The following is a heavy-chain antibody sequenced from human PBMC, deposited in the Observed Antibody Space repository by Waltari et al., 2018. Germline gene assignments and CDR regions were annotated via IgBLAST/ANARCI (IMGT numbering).Heavy chain of an antibody. V-gene: IGHV3-74*03. D-gene: IGHD1-7*01. J-gene: IGHJ4*02. CDR3: ANLEAVGY. Sequence: RYWMHWVRQVPGKGLGWVASIKYDGSRTTYADPVKGRFTISRDNARNSVHLQMNGLRVEDTAVYYCANLEAVGYWGQGTLITVSS. CDR1: RYW. CDR2: IKYDGSRT.